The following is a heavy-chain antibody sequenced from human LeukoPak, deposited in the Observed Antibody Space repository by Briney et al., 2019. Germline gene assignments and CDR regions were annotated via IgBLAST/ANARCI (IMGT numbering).Heavy chain of an antibody. CDR3: ARDRLVKYYYYYYYMDV. J-gene: IGHJ6*03. D-gene: IGHD4-23*01. CDR1: GGTFSSYA. CDR2: IIPIFGTA. V-gene: IGHV1-69*15. Sequence: ASVKVSCKASGGTFSSYAISWVRQAPGQGLEWMGRIIPIFGTANYAQKFQGRVTITADESTSTAYMELSSLRSEDTAVYYCARDRLVKYYYYYYYMDVWGKGTTVTVSS.